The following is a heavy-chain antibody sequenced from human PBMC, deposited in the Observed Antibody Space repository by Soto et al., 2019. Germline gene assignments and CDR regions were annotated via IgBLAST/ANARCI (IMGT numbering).Heavy chain of an antibody. Sequence: EVQLLESGGGLVQPGGSLRLSCAASGFIFRDYAMTWVRQAPGKGLEWVSSISGGAISTYYADSVKGRFTVSRDNSKNTLYLRMSSLRAEDTAIYYCAKEARAYCGTAGDNWGQGTLVTVSS. D-gene: IGHD2-21*01. CDR3: AKEARAYCGTAGDN. V-gene: IGHV3-23*01. CDR2: ISGGAIST. J-gene: IGHJ4*02. CDR1: GFIFRDYA.